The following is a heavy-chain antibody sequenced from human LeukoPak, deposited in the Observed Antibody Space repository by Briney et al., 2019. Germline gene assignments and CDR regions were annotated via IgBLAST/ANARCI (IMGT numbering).Heavy chain of an antibody. CDR3: ASPGGLLSAFDI. D-gene: IGHD1-26*01. Sequence: SETLSLTCTVSGGSISSYYWSWIRQPPGKGLEWIGYIYYSGSTNYNPSLRSRVTISVDTSKNQFSLKLSSVTAADTAVYYCASPGGLLSAFDIWGQGTMDTVSS. V-gene: IGHV4-59*08. J-gene: IGHJ3*02. CDR2: IYYSGST. CDR1: GGSISSYY.